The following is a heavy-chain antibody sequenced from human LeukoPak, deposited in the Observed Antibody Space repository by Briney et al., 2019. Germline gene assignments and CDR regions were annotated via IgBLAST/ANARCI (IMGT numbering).Heavy chain of an antibody. CDR2: IKSKKDDGTP. D-gene: IGHD1-26*01. CDR3: TAEWWERPQADAFDI. J-gene: IGHJ3*02. CDR1: GFTFSNAW. Sequence: PGGSLRLPCAASGFTFSNAWMSWVRQAPGRGREWVGRIKSKKDDGTPDYAAPGKRRFPISRDESKNALYLQMNSLKTDNTAVYYWTAEWWERPQADAFDIWGQGTMVTVSS. V-gene: IGHV3-15*01.